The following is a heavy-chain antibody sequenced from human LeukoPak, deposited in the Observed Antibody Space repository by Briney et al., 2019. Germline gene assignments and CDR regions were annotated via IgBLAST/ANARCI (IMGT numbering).Heavy chain of an antibody. D-gene: IGHD2-2*01. CDR3: ARDAATSVGMPHY. J-gene: IGHJ4*02. V-gene: IGHV3-33*01. CDR2: IWSDGSTK. Sequence: PGGSLRLSCVASGFTFSSYGMHWVRQAPGKGLEWVAIIWSDGSTKYHVGSVKGRFTISRDSSKSTLYLQMNSLRAEDTAVYYCARDAATSVGMPHYWGQGTVVTVSS. CDR1: GFTFSSYG.